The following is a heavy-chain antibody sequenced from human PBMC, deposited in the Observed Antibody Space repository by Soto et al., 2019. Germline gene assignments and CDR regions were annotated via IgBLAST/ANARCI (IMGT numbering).Heavy chain of an antibody. J-gene: IGHJ6*02. Sequence: GGSLRLSCAASGFTFSSYWMSWVRQAPGKGLEWVAVISYDGSNKYYADSVKGRFTISRDNSKNTLYLQMNSLRAEDTAVYYCAKETIATNRYYYYGMDVWGQGTTVTVSS. CDR1: GFTFSSYW. CDR3: AKETIATNRYYYYGMDV. D-gene: IGHD6-13*01. V-gene: IGHV3-30*18. CDR2: ISYDGSNK.